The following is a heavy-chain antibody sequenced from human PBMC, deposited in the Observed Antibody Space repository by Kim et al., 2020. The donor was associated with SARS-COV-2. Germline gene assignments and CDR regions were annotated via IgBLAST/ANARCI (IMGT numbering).Heavy chain of an antibody. J-gene: IGHJ6*02. CDR1: GFTVSRNY. V-gene: IGHV3-53*01. CDR2: IYSDGRT. D-gene: IGHD2-8*01. CDR3: ARDCTNGVCPGGYYYGMDV. Sequence: GGSLRLSCVASGFTVSRNYMSWVRQAPGKGLEWVSIIYSDGRTNYADSVKGRFTISRDSSKNTLYLQMNSLRAEDTAVNYCARDCTNGVCPGGYYYGMDVWGQGTTVTVSS.